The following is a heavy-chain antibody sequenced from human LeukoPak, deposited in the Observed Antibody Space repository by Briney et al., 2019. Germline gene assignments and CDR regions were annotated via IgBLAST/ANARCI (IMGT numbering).Heavy chain of an antibody. CDR2: IWYDGSNK. V-gene: IGHV3-33*01. CDR1: GFTFSSYG. Sequence: GGSLRLSCAASGFTFSSYGMHWVRQAPGKGLEWVAVIWYDGSNKYYADSVKGRFTISRDNSKNTLYLQMNSLRAEDAAVYYCARDNELDYYYGMDVWGQGTTVTVSS. J-gene: IGHJ6*02. CDR3: ARDNELDYYYGMDV. D-gene: IGHD3-10*01.